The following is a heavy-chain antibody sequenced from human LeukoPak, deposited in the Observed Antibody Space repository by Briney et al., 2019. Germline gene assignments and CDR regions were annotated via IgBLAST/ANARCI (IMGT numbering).Heavy chain of an antibody. CDR1: GYSFTTYW. D-gene: IGHD2-15*01. Sequence: GESLKISCKGSGYSFTTYWIGWVRQMPGKGLEWMGIIYPSDSDTRYSPSFQGQVTISADKSTSTAYLQWSSLKASDTAVYYCARHGTACSGGGYNYNKSDPWGQGTLVTVSS. J-gene: IGHJ5*02. CDR3: ARHGTACSGGGYNYNKSDP. CDR2: IYPSDSDT. V-gene: IGHV5-51*01.